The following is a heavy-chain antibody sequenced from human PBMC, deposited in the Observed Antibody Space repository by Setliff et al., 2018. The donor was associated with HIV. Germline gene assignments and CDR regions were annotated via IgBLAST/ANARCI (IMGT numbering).Heavy chain of an antibody. D-gene: IGHD2-2*01. Sequence: PSETLSLTCAVSGVSISSQYWSWIRQPPGKGLAWIGFVYYSVNYNYNPSLKSRVSISVDTSKNQVSLRLTSVTAADTAVYYCTRGKSMPTLVTWGRGTLVTVSS. CDR3: TRGKSMPTLVT. J-gene: IGHJ4*02. CDR1: GVSISSQY. V-gene: IGHV4-59*11. CDR2: VYYSVNY.